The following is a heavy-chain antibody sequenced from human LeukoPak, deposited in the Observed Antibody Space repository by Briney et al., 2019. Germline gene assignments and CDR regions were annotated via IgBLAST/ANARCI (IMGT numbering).Heavy chain of an antibody. CDR3: ARGRKDCSAGNCYSDY. V-gene: IGHV3-7*01. CDR1: GFTFGNYW. Sequence: GGSLRLSCAASGFTFGNYWMNWVRQAPGKGLQWVANIQEAGSEKYYVDSVKGRFTISRDNAKNSPYLQMNSLRAEDTAVYYCARGRKDCSAGNCYSDYWGQGTLVTVSS. D-gene: IGHD2-15*01. J-gene: IGHJ4*02. CDR2: IQEAGSEK.